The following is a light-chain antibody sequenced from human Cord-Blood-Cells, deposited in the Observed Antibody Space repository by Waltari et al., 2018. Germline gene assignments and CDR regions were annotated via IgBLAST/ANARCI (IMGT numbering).Light chain of an antibody. J-gene: IGKJ3*01. CDR2: AAS. Sequence: AIRMTQSPSSFSASTGDRVPITCRASQGISSYLAWYQQKPGKAPKLLIYAASTLQSGVPSRFSGSGAGTDFTLTISCLQSEDVATYYCQQYYSYPLTFGPGTKVDIK. CDR1: QGISSY. CDR3: QQYYSYPLT. V-gene: IGKV1-8*01.